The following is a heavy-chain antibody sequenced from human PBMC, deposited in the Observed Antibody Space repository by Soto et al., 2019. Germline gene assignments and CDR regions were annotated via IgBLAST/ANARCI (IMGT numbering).Heavy chain of an antibody. CDR2: IFYTGST. Sequence: SETLSLTCSVSGGSVSSGGYYWSWIRQPPGKGLEWIGYIFYTGSTNYNPSLETRVSISVDRSKNQLSLKMGFVTAADTAVYYCARVPVHNYYDDSGYYTSSFYFDYWGQGTLVTVSS. CDR3: ARVPVHNYYDDSGYYTSSFYFDY. V-gene: IGHV4-61*08. CDR1: GGSVSSGGYY. D-gene: IGHD3-22*01. J-gene: IGHJ4*02.